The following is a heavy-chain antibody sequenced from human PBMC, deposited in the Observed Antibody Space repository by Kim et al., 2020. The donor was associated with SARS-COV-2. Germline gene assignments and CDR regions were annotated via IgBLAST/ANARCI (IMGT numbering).Heavy chain of an antibody. J-gene: IGHJ4*02. CDR3: AHVVPAATVDY. V-gene: IGHV2-5*01. Sequence: RYSPSLQSRLTITKDTSKTQVVLTMTNMDPVDTATYYCAHVVPAATVDYWGQGTLVTVSS. D-gene: IGHD2-2*01.